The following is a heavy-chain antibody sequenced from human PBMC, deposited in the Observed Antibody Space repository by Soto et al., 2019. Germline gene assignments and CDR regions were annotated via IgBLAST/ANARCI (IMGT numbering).Heavy chain of an antibody. CDR2: ISYSGNT. Sequence: PSETLSLTCTVSAGSLSSGHYYWSWIRQPPGKGLEWIGFISYSGNTYYSASLKSRVTISVDTSKNQFSLNLSFVTAADTAVYYCATMGTPATGLFYFDNWGQGTLVTVS. CDR1: AGSLSSGHYY. J-gene: IGHJ4*02. D-gene: IGHD1-7*01. CDR3: ATMGTPATGLFYFDN. V-gene: IGHV4-30-4*01.